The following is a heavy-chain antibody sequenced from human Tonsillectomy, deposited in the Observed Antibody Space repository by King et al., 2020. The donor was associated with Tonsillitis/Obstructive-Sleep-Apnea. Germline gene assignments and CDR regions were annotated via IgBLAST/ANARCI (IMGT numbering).Heavy chain of an antibody. Sequence: VQLQQWGAGLLKPSETLSLTCAVYGGSFSDYYWSWIRQPPGKGLEWIGEIKDSGSTNYNPSLKSRVTISTDTSKNQFSLKLTSVTAADTAVYYCASGEVAATKSHYYFYMDVWGKGTTVTVSS. V-gene: IGHV4-34*01. CDR2: IKDSGST. D-gene: IGHD6-13*01. CDR1: GGSFSDYY. J-gene: IGHJ6*03. CDR3: ASGEVAATKSHYYFYMDV.